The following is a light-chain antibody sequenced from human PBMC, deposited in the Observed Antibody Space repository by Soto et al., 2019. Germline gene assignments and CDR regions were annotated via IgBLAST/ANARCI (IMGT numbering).Light chain of an antibody. V-gene: IGLV1-40*01. CDR2: GNT. CDR3: QSYDSSMSVV. CDR1: SSNIGAGYD. J-gene: IGLJ2*01. Sequence: QSVLTQPPSVSGAPGQRVTISCTGSSSNIGAGYDVHWYQQLPGTATKLLIYGNTNRPSRVPDRFSGSKSGTAASLAIAGLQAEDEADYYCQSYDSSMSVVFGGGTKLTVL.